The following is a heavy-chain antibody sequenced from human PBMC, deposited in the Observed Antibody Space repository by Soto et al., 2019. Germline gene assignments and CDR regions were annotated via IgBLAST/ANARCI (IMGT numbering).Heavy chain of an antibody. V-gene: IGHV4-30-2*05. J-gene: IGHJ4*02. CDR3: ASNSYGYIFYDH. CDR1: GGSISSGGYS. D-gene: IGHD5-18*01. Sequence: PSETLSLTCAVSGGSISSGGYSWSWIRQPPGKGLEWIGYIYHSGSTYYNPSLKSRVTISVDTSKNQFSLKLSSVTAADTAVYYCASNSYGYIFYDHWGQGTLVTVSS. CDR2: IYHSGST.